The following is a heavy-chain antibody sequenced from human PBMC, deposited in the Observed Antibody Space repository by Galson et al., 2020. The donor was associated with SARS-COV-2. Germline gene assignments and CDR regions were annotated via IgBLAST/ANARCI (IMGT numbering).Heavy chain of an antibody. Sequence: SETLSLTCAVSGYSINSGYYWGWIRQPPGKGLEWIGSIYHSGSTYYNPSLKSRVTISVDTSKNQFSLKLSSVTAADTAVYYCARQTGQWLVLGWFDPWGQGTLVTVSS. J-gene: IGHJ5*02. CDR3: ARQTGQWLVLGWFDP. V-gene: IGHV4-38-2*01. CDR2: IYHSGST. CDR1: GYSINSGYY. D-gene: IGHD6-19*01.